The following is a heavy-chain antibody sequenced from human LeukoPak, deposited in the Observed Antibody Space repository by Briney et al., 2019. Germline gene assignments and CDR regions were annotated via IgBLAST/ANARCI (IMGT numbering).Heavy chain of an antibody. CDR1: GYTFTGYY. D-gene: IGHD4-23*01. CDR2: INPNSGGT. V-gene: IGHV1-2*02. J-gene: IGHJ4*02. Sequence: ASVKVSCKASGYTFTGYYMHWVRQAPGQGLEWIGWINPNSGGTNYAQKFQGRVTMTRDTSISTAYMELSRLRSDDTAVYYCARVNHDYGGNSGDYWGQGTLVTVSS. CDR3: ARVNHDYGGNSGDY.